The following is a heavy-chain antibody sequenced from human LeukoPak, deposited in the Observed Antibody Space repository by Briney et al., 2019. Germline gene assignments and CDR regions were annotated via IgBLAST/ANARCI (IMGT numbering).Heavy chain of an antibody. CDR2: IYFGGTT. J-gene: IGHJ4*02. D-gene: IGHD5/OR15-5a*01. CDR3: ARGDGVYVY. CDR1: GFTVSSNY. V-gene: IGHV3-53*01. Sequence: GVSLRLSCAASGFTVSSNYMTCVRQAPGQGLEWVSVIYFGGTTYYADSVKGRFTISRDNSKNTVYLQMNSLRVEDTAVYYCARGDGVYVYWGQGTLVTVSS.